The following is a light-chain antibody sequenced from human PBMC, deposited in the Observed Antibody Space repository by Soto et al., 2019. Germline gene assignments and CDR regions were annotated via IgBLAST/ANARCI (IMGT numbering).Light chain of an antibody. CDR2: DVS. V-gene: IGLV2-14*01. Sequence: QSVLTQPASVSGSPGQSIAISCTGTSSDVGAYNYVSWYQQYPGKATKLMLFDVSYRPSGVSNRFSGSKSGNTASLTISGLQAEAEADYYCNSFTTSGTYVFGTGTKLTFL. J-gene: IGLJ1*01. CDR3: NSFTTSGTYV. CDR1: SSDVGAYNY.